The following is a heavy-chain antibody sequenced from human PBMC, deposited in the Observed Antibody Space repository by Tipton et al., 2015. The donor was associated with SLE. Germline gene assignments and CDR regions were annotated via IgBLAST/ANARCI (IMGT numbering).Heavy chain of an antibody. CDR3: ARRITIFGPFDY. V-gene: IGHV4-38-2*01. CDR1: GYSISSGYY. Sequence: TLSLTCAVSGYSISSGYYWGWIRQPPGKGLEWIGYIYYSGSTNYNPSLKSRVTISVDTSKNQFSLKLSSVTAADTAVYYCARRITIFGPFDYWGQGTLVTVSS. CDR2: IYYSGST. D-gene: IGHD3-3*01. J-gene: IGHJ4*02.